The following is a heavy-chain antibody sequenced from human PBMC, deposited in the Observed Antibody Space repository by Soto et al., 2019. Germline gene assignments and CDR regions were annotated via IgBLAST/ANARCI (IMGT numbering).Heavy chain of an antibody. CDR2: ILYDGSNN. CDR1: GFTFNNYI. D-gene: IGHD3-22*01. V-gene: IGHV3-30-3*01. CDR3: ARVSTMTQQDRMDV. J-gene: IGHJ6*02. Sequence: GGSRRLSWAASGFTFNNYILHWVRQAPGKGLEWVAVILYDGSNNYYADSVRGRFTIARDNSKNTLFLQMNSLKAEDTAVYYCARVSTMTQQDRMDVWGQGTTVPVSS.